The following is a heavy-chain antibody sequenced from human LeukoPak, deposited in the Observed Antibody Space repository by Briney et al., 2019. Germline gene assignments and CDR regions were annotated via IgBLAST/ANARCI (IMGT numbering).Heavy chain of an antibody. J-gene: IGHJ3*02. Sequence: ASVNVSCKASGGIFSSYAISWVRQAPGQGLEWMGWIIPIFGTANYAQKYKGRVTITADESTSTAYMELSSLRSEDTAVYYCATDPDYGDYGAFDIWGQGTMVTVSS. CDR1: GGIFSSYA. V-gene: IGHV1-69*13. CDR2: IIPIFGTA. D-gene: IGHD4-17*01. CDR3: ATDPDYGDYGAFDI.